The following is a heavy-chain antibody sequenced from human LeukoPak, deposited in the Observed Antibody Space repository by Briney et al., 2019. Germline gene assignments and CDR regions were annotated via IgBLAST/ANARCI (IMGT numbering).Heavy chain of an antibody. CDR3: ARDHGDTLLRGVLNWFDP. CDR1: GYTFTGYY. V-gene: IGHV1-2*02. CDR2: INPNSGGT. J-gene: IGHJ5*02. D-gene: IGHD3-10*01. Sequence: ASVKVSCKASGYTFTGYYMHWVRQAPGQGLEWMGWINPNSGGTNYAQKSQGRVTMTRDTSISTAYMELSRLRSEDTAVYYCARDHGDTLLRGVLNWFDPWGQGTRVSVSS.